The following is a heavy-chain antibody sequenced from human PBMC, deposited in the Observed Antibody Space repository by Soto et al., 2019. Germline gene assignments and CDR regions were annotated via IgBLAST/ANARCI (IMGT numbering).Heavy chain of an antibody. CDR1: GFTVSSNY. J-gene: IGHJ6*03. CDR3: ARVSTGTSESFYYYYMDV. CDR2: IFSGGSS. V-gene: IGHV3-66*01. D-gene: IGHD1-7*01. Sequence: EVQLVESGGGLVQPGGSLRLSCAASGFTVSSNYMNWVRQAPGKGLEWVSVIFSGGSSYYADSVKGRFTISRDNSKNTLYLQMNSLRAEDTAVYYCARVSTGTSESFYYYYMDVWGTGTTVTVSS.